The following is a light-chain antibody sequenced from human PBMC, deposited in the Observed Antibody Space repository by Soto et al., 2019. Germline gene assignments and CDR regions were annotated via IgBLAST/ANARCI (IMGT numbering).Light chain of an antibody. Sequence: DIVLTQSPATLSLSPGERATLSCRASQSISSVLAWYQQKGGQAPRLLIYDASNRATGIPARFSGSGSGTDFTLTISSLEPEDFAVYYCQHRYNWPLTFGGGSKVEIK. CDR1: QSISSV. V-gene: IGKV3-11*01. CDR3: QHRYNWPLT. J-gene: IGKJ4*01. CDR2: DAS.